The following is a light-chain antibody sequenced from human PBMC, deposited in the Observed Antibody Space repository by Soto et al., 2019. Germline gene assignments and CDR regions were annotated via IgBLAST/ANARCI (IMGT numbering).Light chain of an antibody. CDR3: CSYAGSRDV. Sequence: QSALTQPASVSGSPGQSITISCTGTSSDFGSYNIVSWYQQHPGKAPQLMIYEGSKRPSGVSNRFSGSKSGNTASLTISGLQAEDEADYYCCSYAGSRDVFGTGTKVTVL. CDR2: EGS. V-gene: IGLV2-23*01. CDR1: SSDFGSYNI. J-gene: IGLJ1*01.